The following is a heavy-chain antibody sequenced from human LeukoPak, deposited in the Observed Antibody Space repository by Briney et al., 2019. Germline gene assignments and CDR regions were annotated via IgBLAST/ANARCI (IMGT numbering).Heavy chain of an antibody. CDR2: ISSSSSTI. J-gene: IGHJ6*03. Sequence: PGGSLRLSCAASGFTFSSYSMNWVRQAPGKGLEWVSYISSSSSTIYYADSVKGRFTISRDNAKNSLYLQMNSLRAEDTAVYYCARAPRNSGYMDVWGKGTTVTVSS. V-gene: IGHV3-48*01. CDR3: ARAPRNSGYMDV. CDR1: GFTFSSYS.